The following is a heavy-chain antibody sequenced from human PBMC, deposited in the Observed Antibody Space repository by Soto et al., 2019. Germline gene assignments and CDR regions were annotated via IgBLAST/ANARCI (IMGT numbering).Heavy chain of an antibody. CDR2: VSYTGNT. J-gene: IGHJ4*02. CDR3: ARGTLV. V-gene: IGHV4-31*03. CDR1: GGSIGSGGYW. Sequence: QVQLQESGPGLMQPSQTLSLTCTVSGGSIGSGGYWWSWIRQHPGRGLEWIGFVSYTGNTQYNPSFKSRVNISVDTSTKQFSLKLSSVTAAATVVYYCARGTLVWGQGTLVTVSS. D-gene: IGHD2-2*01.